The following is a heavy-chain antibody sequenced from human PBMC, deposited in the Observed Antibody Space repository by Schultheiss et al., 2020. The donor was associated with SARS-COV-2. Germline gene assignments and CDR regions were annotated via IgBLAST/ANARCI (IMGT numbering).Heavy chain of an antibody. CDR2: IYYSGST. D-gene: IGHD3-22*01. V-gene: IGHV4-59*12. J-gene: IGHJ4*02. CDR1: GGSISSYY. CDR3: ARDYYDTSGYAFDY. Sequence: GSLRLSCTVSGGSISSYYWSWIRQPPGKGLEWIGYIYYSGSTNYNPSLKSRVTISVDTSKNQFSLKLSSVTAADTAVYYCARDYYDTSGYAFDYWGQGTLVTVSS.